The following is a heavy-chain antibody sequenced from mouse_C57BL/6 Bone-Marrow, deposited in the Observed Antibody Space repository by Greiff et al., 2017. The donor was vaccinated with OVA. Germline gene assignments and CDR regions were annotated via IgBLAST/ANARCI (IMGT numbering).Heavy chain of an antibody. CDR2: IYPRSGNT. CDR1: GYTFTSYG. Sequence: VQLKESGAELARPGASVKLSCKASGYTFTSYGISWVKQRTGQGLEWIGEIYPRSGNTYYNEKFKGKATLTADKSSSTAYMELRSLTSEDSAVYFCARRHYYGSSYGYFDVWGTGTTVTVSS. V-gene: IGHV1-81*01. D-gene: IGHD1-1*01. J-gene: IGHJ1*03. CDR3: ARRHYYGSSYGYFDV.